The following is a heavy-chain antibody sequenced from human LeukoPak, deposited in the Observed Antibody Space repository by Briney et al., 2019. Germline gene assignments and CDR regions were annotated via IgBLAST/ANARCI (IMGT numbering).Heavy chain of an antibody. CDR2: ISGGGTT. CDR1: GFTFSNYA. V-gene: IGHV3-23*01. CDR3: AKDSPGVSNFDS. J-gene: IGHJ4*02. D-gene: IGHD3-10*01. Sequence: GGCLRLSCAASGFTFSNYAMNWVRQAPGKGLELVSAISGGGTTYYADSVKGRFTISRDNSRNTLYLQMKSLRAEDTALYYCAKDSPGVSNFDSWGQGTLVTVSS.